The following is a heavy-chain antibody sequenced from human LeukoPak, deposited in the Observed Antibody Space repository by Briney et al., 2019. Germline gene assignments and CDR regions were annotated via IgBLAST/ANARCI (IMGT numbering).Heavy chain of an antibody. V-gene: IGHV1-46*01. CDR1: GYTFTSYY. CDR2: INPSGGST. D-gene: IGHD3-16*02. J-gene: IGHJ3*02. Sequence: ASVKVSCKASGYTFTSYYMHWVRQAPGQGLEWMGIINPSGGSTSYAQKFQGRVTMTRDTSTSTVYMELSSLRSEDTAVYYCARSAGWGSYRPPPQMAFDIWGQGTMVTVS. CDR3: ARSAGWGSYRPPPQMAFDI.